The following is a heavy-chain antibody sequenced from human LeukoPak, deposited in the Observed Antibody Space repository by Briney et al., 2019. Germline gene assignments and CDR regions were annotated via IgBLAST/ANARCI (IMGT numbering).Heavy chain of an antibody. J-gene: IGHJ4*02. Sequence: ASVKVSCKASGGTFSSYAISWVRQAPGQGLEWMGRIIPILGIANYAQKFQGRVTITADKSTSTAYMELSSLRSEDTAVYYCARGFVGSSWYQLGYWGQGTLVTVSS. CDR1: GGTFSSYA. V-gene: IGHV1-69*04. D-gene: IGHD6-13*01. CDR2: IIPILGIA. CDR3: ARGFVGSSWYQLGY.